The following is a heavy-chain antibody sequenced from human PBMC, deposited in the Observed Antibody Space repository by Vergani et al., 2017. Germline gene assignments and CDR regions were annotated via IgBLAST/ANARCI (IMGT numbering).Heavy chain of an antibody. Sequence: QVQLVQSGAEVKKPGSSVKVSCKASGGTFSSYAISWVRQAPGQGLEWMGGIIPIFGTANYAQKFQGRVTITADESTSTAYMELSSLRSEDTAVYYCAGVVRGYCSSTSCYIKSPFDYWGQGTLVTVSS. CDR1: GGTFSSYA. CDR3: AGVVRGYCSSTSCYIKSPFDY. D-gene: IGHD2-2*02. V-gene: IGHV1-69*01. CDR2: IIPIFGTA. J-gene: IGHJ4*02.